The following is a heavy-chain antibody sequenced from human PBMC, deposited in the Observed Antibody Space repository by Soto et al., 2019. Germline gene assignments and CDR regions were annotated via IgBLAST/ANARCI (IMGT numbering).Heavy chain of an antibody. V-gene: IGHV4-59*01. J-gene: IGHJ6*02. Sequence: ETLLLTLTVSGGSIRSYYWIRIRQPPGKGLEWIGYIYYSGSTNYNPSLKSRVTISVDTSKNQFSLKLSSVTAADTAVYYCARDDFHYYGMDVWGQGTTVTASS. CDR3: ARDDFHYYGMDV. CDR2: IYYSGST. CDR1: GGSIRSYY.